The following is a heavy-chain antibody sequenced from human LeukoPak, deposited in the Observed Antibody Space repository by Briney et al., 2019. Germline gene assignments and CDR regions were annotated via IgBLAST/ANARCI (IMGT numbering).Heavy chain of an antibody. Sequence: ASVTVSCKASGYTFSSYGISWVRQAPGQGLEWMGWISAYNGNTNYAQKLQGRVTMTTDTSTSTAYMELRSLRSDDTAVYYCARVDSSGYYDYGGQGTLVTVSS. J-gene: IGHJ4*02. CDR1: GYTFSSYG. V-gene: IGHV1-18*01. D-gene: IGHD3-22*01. CDR2: ISAYNGNT. CDR3: ARVDSSGYYDY.